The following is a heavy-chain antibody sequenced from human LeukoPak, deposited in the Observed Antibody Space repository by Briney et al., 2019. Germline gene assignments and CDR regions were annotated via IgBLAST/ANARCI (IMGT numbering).Heavy chain of an antibody. D-gene: IGHD2-2*03. CDR3: ARVGYCSSTSCYLFDY. V-gene: IGHV4-34*01. CDR1: GGSFSGYY. J-gene: IGHJ4*02. CDR2: INHSGST. Sequence: KTSETLSLTCAVYGGSFSGYYWSWIRQPPGKGPEWIGEINHSGSTNYNPSLKSRVTISVDTSKNQFSLKLSSVTAADTAVYYCARVGYCSSTSCYLFDYWGQGTLVTVSS.